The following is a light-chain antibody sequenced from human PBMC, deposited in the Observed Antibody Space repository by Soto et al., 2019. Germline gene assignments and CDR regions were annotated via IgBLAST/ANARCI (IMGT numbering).Light chain of an antibody. CDR1: QGIRNE. CDR2: AAY. V-gene: IGKV1-6*01. CDR3: LQDDDYPFT. Sequence: AIQVTQSPSSLSASVGDRVTITCRASQGIRNELSWYQQKPGKAPKFLIFAAYNLQSGVQSRFSGSGSGTDFTLTIRSLQPEDFATYFCLQDDDYPFTFGGGTRLEIK. J-gene: IGKJ5*01.